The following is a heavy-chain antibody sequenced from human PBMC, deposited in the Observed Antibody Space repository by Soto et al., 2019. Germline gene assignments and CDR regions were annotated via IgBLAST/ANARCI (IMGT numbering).Heavy chain of an antibody. J-gene: IGHJ6*02. V-gene: IGHV1-69*13. D-gene: IGHD2-2*01. Sequence: GASVKVSCKASGGTFSSYAISWVRQAPGQGLEWMGGIIPIFGTANYAQKFQGRVTITADESTSTAYMELSSLRSEDTAVYYCARAVGATYEDIVVVPAAPVYGMDVWGQGTTVTVSS. CDR2: IIPIFGTA. CDR1: GGTFSSYA. CDR3: ARAVGATYEDIVVVPAAPVYGMDV.